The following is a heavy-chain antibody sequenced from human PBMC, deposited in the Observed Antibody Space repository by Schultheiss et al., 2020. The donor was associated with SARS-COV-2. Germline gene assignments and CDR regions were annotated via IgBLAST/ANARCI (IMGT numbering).Heavy chain of an antibody. V-gene: IGHV4-61*02. J-gene: IGHJ4*02. CDR3: ARGRTVFDY. CDR2: IYPSGST. Sequence: SETLSLTCTVSGGSISGSNDFWYWSWIRQPAGRGLEWIGRIYPSGSTNYNPSLKSRVTISVDTSKNQFSLELSSVTAADTAVYYCARGRTVFDYWGQGTLVTVSS. D-gene: IGHD4-17*01. CDR1: GGSISGSNDFWY.